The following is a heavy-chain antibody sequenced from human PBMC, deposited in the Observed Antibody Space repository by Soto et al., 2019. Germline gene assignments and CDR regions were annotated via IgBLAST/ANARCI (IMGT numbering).Heavy chain of an antibody. CDR3: RRVHSWLEE. CDR1: GVSISGFY. Sequence: PSETLSLSCAVSGVSISGFYWSWIRQPPGKGLEYIGYIYYSGSTYYNPSLKSRVIVSLDSSKNQFSLKLTSVTAADTAIYYCRRVHSWLEEWVKGTLVPVSS. CDR2: IYYSGST. D-gene: IGHD3-3*01. V-gene: IGHV4-59*01. J-gene: IGHJ4*02.